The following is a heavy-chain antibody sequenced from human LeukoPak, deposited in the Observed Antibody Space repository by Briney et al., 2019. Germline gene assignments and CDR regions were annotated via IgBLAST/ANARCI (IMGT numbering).Heavy chain of an antibody. V-gene: IGHV1-2*02. CDR2: INPNSGGT. J-gene: IGHJ4*02. CDR1: GYTFTGYY. D-gene: IGHD5-18*01. Sequence: GASVKVSCKASGYTFTGYYMHWVRQAPGQGLEWMGWINPNSGGTNYAQKFQGRVTMTRDTSISTAYMELSRLRSDDTAVYYCARVGGMDTAIVDFDYWGQGTLVTVSS. CDR3: ARVGGMDTAIVDFDY.